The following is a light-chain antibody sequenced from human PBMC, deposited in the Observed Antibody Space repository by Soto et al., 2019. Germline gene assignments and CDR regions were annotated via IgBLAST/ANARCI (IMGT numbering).Light chain of an antibody. J-gene: IGLJ3*02. CDR3: CSYAGSFTWV. V-gene: IGLV2-11*01. Sequence: QSALTQPRSVSGSPGQSVTISCTGTSSDVGGYNYVSWYQLHPGKAPKLMIYDASKRPSGVPDRFSASKSGNTASLTISGLQAEDEADYYCCSYAGSFTWVFGGGTQLTVL. CDR2: DAS. CDR1: SSDVGGYNY.